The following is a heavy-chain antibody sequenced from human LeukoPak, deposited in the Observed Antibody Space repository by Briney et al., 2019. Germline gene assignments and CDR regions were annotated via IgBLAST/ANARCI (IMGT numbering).Heavy chain of an antibody. J-gene: IGHJ5*02. CDR3: AKCYRDLNGYHPFYFAP. V-gene: IGHV4-59*08. D-gene: IGHD2-8*01. CDR1: GGSISGDY. Sequence: SETLSLTCTVSGGSISGDYWSWFRQPPGKGLEWLGYIYDTGLTSYNPSLKSRVTISLDTSKIRFSLKLSSVTAADTAVYYCAKCYRDLNGYHPFYFAPGGQEPGVAVSS. CDR2: IYDTGLT.